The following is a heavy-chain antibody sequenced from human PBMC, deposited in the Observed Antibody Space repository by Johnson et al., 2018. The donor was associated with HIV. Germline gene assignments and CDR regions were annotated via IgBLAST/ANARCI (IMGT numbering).Heavy chain of an antibody. D-gene: IGHD7-27*01. CDR2: ISYDGSNK. Sequence: QVQLVESGGGVVQPGRSLRLSCAVSGFTFSSYAMHWVRQAPGKGPEWVAVISYDGSNKYYADSVKGRFTISRDNSKNTLYLQMNSLRAEDTAVYYCARDQTGVTTIWGQGTMVTVSS. V-gene: IGHV3-30*04. J-gene: IGHJ3*02. CDR1: GFTFSSYA. CDR3: ARDQTGVTTI.